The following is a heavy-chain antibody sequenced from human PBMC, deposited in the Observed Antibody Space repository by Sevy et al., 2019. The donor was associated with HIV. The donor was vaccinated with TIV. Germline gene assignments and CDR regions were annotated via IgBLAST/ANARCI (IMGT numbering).Heavy chain of an antibody. J-gene: IGHJ4*02. CDR3: SKDTFGSTDY. CDR2: INEHGTVI. V-gene: IGHV3-74*01. Sequence: GGSLRLSCAASGFSVRNYWMHWVRQAPGKGLQWVSRINEHGTVINHGDSVKGRFTISKDTAKNSLDLQMNSLRAEDTAVYYCSKDTFGSTDYWGQGVLVTVSS. D-gene: IGHD3-10*01. CDR1: GFSVRNYW.